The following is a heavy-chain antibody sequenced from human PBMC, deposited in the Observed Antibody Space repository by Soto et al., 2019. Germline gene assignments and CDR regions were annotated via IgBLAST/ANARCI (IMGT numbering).Heavy chain of an antibody. CDR3: ARDDPQVRFLFRD. CDR2: IYYSGST. D-gene: IGHD3-3*01. CDR1: GGSISSYY. Sequence: SETLSLTCTGSGGSISSYYWSWILLPPVEVLEWIGYIYYSGSTYYNPSLKSRVTISVDTSKNQFSLKLSSVTAADTAVYYCARDDPQVRFLFRDWGQGTLVTV. J-gene: IGHJ4*02. V-gene: IGHV4-59*12.